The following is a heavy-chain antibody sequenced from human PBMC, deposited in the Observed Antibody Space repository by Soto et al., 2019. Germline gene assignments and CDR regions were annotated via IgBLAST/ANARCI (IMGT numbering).Heavy chain of an antibody. D-gene: IGHD2-2*01. J-gene: IGHJ5*02. V-gene: IGHV1-18*04. CDR3: ARVGDIVVGGPWFDP. CDR2: ISGSDGNT. CDR1: GYTFMDYG. Sequence: QVQLVQSGAEVKKPGASVKVSCKASGYTFMDYGISWVRQAPGQGLEWMGWISGSDGNTNYALKLQGRVTMTTDTSTSTAYMELRSLRSDDTAVYYCARVGDIVVGGPWFDPWGQGTLVTVSS.